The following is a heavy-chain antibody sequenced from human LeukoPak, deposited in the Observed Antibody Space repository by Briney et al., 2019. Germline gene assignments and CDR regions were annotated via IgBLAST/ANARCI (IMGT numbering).Heavy chain of an antibody. Sequence: PSETLSLTCTVSGYSISSGYYWGWIRQPPGKGLEWIGSIYHSGSTYYNPSLKSRVTISVDTSKNQFSLKLSSVTAADTAVNYCARGTDENNWFDPWGQGILVTVSS. CDR2: IYHSGST. D-gene: IGHD4-17*01. J-gene: IGHJ5*02. CDR3: ARGTDENNWFDP. V-gene: IGHV4-38-2*02. CDR1: GYSISSGYY.